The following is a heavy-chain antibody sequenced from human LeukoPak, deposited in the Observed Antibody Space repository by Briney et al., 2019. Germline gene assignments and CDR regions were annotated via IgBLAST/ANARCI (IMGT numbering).Heavy chain of an antibody. J-gene: IGHJ3*02. CDR1: EFSVGSNY. V-gene: IGHV3-66*01. D-gene: IGHD2-8*01. CDR2: IYSGGST. CDR3: ARDMLVDAFDI. Sequence: PGGSLRLSCAASEFSVGSNYMTWVRQAPGKGLEWVSLIYSGGSTYYADSVKGRFTISRDNSKNTLYLQMNSLRAEDTALYYCARDMLVDAFDIWGQGTMVTVSS.